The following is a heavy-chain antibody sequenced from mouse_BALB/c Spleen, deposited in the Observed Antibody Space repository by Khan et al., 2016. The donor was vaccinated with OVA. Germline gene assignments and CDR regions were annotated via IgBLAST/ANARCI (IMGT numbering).Heavy chain of an antibody. J-gene: IGHJ4*01. CDR3: ASWIPYYYAMDY. CDR1: GYTFTSYW. CDR2: IYPGDGDT. V-gene: IGHV1-87*01. Sequence: QVHVKQSGAELARPGASVKLSCKASGYTFTSYWMQWVKQRPGQGLEWIGAIYPGDGDTRYTQKFKGKATLTADKSSSTAYMQLSTLASEDSAVYYCASWIPYYYAMDYWGQGTSVTVSS.